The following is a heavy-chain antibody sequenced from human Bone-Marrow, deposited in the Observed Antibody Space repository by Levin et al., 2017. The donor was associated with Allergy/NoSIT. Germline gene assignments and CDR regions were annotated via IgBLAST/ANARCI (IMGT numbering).Heavy chain of an antibody. V-gene: IGHV3-33*01. Sequence: GESLKISCVASGFLFNVYGMHWVRPAPGKGLEWVAVIWDDGTNENYADSVKGRFTISRDNSMNTVFLQMNSLRAEDTAVYFCVRVRGEDDAFEIWGQGTLVTVSS. J-gene: IGHJ3*02. CDR2: IWDDGTNE. CDR1: GFLFNVYG. CDR3: VRVRGEDDAFEI.